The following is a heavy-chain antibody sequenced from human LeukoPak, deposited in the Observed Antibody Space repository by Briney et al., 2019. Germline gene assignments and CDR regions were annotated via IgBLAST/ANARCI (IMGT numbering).Heavy chain of an antibody. D-gene: IGHD5-18*01. CDR1: VFSLSTSGVG. Sequence: FGPTLVKPTQTLTLTCTFSVFSLSTSGVGVGWIRQPPGKALEWLALIYWDDDKRYSPSLKSRLTITKDISKNQVVLTMTNMDPVDTATYDCAHLLRYSYDSRFFDYWGQGTLVTVSS. CDR3: AHLLRYSYDSRFFDY. J-gene: IGHJ4*02. V-gene: IGHV2-5*02. CDR2: IYWDDDK.